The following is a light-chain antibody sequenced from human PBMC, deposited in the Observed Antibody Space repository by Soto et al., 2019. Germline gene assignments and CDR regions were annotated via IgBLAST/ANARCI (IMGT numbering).Light chain of an antibody. Sequence: QCVLTQPAYVSGYPGQAITISCNRASSDVGAYNYVAWCQQHPGKGPKLLIYDVSNRPSGFSSRFSGSKSGNTASLTISGLRAEDEADYFCSSYTTSSTYVFGTGTKVTVL. CDR1: SSDVGAYNY. V-gene: IGLV2-14*01. J-gene: IGLJ1*01. CDR3: SSYTTSSTYV. CDR2: DVS.